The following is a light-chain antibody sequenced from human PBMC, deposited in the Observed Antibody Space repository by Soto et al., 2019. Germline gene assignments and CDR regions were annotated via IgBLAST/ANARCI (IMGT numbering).Light chain of an antibody. CDR2: DAS. J-gene: IGKJ4*01. V-gene: IGKV1-33*01. Sequence: DIQMTQSPSTLSGSVGDRVTITCRASQTISSWLAWYQQKPGKAPKLLIYDASNLETGVPSRFSGSGSGTDFTFTISSLQPEDIATYYCQQYDNLPLTVGGWTKVDIK. CDR1: QTISSW. CDR3: QQYDNLPLT.